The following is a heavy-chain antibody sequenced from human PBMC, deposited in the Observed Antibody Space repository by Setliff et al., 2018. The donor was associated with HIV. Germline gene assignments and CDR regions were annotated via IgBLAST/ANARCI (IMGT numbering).Heavy chain of an antibody. CDR3: ARVQDSSGWYPADY. D-gene: IGHD6-19*01. J-gene: IGHJ4*02. Sequence: SVKVTCKASGGTFSSYAISWVRQAPGQGLDWMGGIIPAFGTPNYAQKFQGRVTMTRNTSISTAYMELSSLRSEDTAVYYCARVQDSSGWYPADYWGQGTLVTV. CDR2: IIPAFGTP. V-gene: IGHV1-69*05. CDR1: GGTFSSYA.